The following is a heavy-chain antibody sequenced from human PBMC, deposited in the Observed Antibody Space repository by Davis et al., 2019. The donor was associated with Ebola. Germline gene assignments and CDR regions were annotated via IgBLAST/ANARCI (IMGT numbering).Heavy chain of an antibody. CDR3: ARGLWLYDYVWTSHHYIWFDP. J-gene: IGHJ5*02. Sequence: MPSETLSLTCAVSGGSISSSNWWSWVRQPPGKGLEWIGEIYHSGSTNYNPSLKSRVTISVDKSKNQFSLKLSSVTAADTAVYYCARGLWLYDYVWTSHHYIWFDPWGQGTLVSVSS. D-gene: IGHD3-16*01. V-gene: IGHV4-4*02. CDR1: GGSISSSNW. CDR2: IYHSGST.